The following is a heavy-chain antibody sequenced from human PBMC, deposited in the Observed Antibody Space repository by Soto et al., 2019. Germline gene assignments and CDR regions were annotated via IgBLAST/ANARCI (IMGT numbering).Heavy chain of an antibody. CDR2: INHSGST. V-gene: IGHV4-34*01. CDR3: ARSHGGIQLWSYHPRYYFDY. D-gene: IGHD5-18*01. CDR1: CGSFSGYY. J-gene: IGHJ4*02. Sequence: SETLSLTCAVYCGSFSGYYWSWIRQPPGKGLEWIGEINHSGSTKYNPSLTSRVTISVDTSKNQFSLKLSSVPAADTAVYYCARSHGGIQLWSYHPRYYFDYWGQGTLVNVS.